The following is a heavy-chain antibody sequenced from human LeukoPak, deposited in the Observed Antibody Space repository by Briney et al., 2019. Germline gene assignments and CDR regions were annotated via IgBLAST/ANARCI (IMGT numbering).Heavy chain of an antibody. CDR1: GFTFSDYW. CDR2: INQDGSEK. D-gene: IGHD4-17*01. Sequence: GGSLRLSCAASGFTFSDYWMSWVRQAPGKGLEWVATINQDGSEKFYVDSVKGRFTIFRDNAKNSLYLQMNSLRAEDTAVYYCARDYGVAGLFDPWGQGTLVSVSS. J-gene: IGHJ5*02. CDR3: ARDYGVAGLFDP. V-gene: IGHV3-7*03.